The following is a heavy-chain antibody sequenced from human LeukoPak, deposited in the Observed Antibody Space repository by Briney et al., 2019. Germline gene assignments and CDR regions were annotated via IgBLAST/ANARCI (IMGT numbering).Heavy chain of an antibody. CDR3: ARRNYDILTGFYGGGTYNYYYTDV. D-gene: IGHD3-9*01. CDR2: TSFSGRT. V-gene: IGHV4-59*08. J-gene: IGHJ6*03. CDR1: GASIGSYY. Sequence: SETLSLTCTVSGASIGSYYWTWIRQPPGKGLEWIGFTSFSGRTNYNPSLKSRVTISVDTSRNQFSLRLNAVTAADTAVYYCARRNYDILTGFYGGGTYNYYYTDVWGKGTTVIVSS.